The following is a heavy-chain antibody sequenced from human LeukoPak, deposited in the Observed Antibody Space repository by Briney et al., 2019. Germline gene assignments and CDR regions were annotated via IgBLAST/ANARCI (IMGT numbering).Heavy chain of an antibody. CDR1: RFTFSSYA. V-gene: IGHV3-23*01. CDR2: ISGSGVST. CDR3: AKCLLGGVIVNFDY. D-gene: IGHD3-16*02. J-gene: IGHJ4*02. Sequence: PGGSLRLSCAASRFTFSSYAMSWVRQAPGKGLEWVSAISGSGVSTYYADSVKGRFTISRDNSKNTLYLQMNSLRAEDTAVYYCAKCLLGGVIVNFDYSGQRTLVTVSS.